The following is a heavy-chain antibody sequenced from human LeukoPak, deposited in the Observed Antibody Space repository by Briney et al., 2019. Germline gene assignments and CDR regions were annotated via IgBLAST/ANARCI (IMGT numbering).Heavy chain of an antibody. Sequence: SETLSLTCTVSGGSISSYYWSWIRQPPGQGLEWIGYIYYSGSTNYNPSLKSRVTISVDTSNNQFSLKLSSVTAADTAVYYCARDTSGYRRGSFDYWGQGTLVTVSS. D-gene: IGHD3-22*01. CDR3: ARDTSGYRRGSFDY. CDR1: GGSISSYY. CDR2: IYYSGST. J-gene: IGHJ4*02. V-gene: IGHV4-59*01.